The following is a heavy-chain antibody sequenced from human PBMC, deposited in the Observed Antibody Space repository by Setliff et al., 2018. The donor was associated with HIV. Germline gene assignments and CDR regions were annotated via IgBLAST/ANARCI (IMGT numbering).Heavy chain of an antibody. CDR2: VYHSGKT. J-gene: IGHJ5*02. V-gene: IGHV4-38-2*02. D-gene: IGHD3-16*01. Sequence: PSETLSLTCTVSGQFISDGYYWGWIRQPPGKGLEWIGSVYHSGKTYYNPSLKSRVTMSADTSKNQISLMLRSMTAADTAVNYCAKHDFGEGSCFDPWGQGSLVTVSS. CDR1: GQFISDGYY. CDR3: AKHDFGEGSCFDP.